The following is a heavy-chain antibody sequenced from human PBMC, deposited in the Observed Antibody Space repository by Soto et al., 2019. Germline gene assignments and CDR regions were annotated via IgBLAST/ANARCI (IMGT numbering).Heavy chain of an antibody. Sequence: EVQLLESGGTLVQPGESLRLSCEVSGFSFSSFAMNWVRQAPGEGLEWVSSIRGTATSYADSVEGRFTISRDNSKNTGDLPENPLRGGETAGNYFAKLAFLMKAAGGWCNWFDPWGQGTLVIVSS. CDR1: GFSFSSFA. CDR3: AKLAFLMKAAGGWCNWFDP. J-gene: IGHJ5*02. CDR2: IRGTAT. D-gene: IGHD2-21*01. V-gene: IGHV3-23*01.